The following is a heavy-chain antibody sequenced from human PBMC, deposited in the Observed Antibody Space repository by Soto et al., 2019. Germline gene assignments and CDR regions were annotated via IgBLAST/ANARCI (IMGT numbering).Heavy chain of an antibody. V-gene: IGHV4-31*02. Sequence: HPGKGLEWLGYIYYSGSTYYNPSLKSRITMSLDTSKNQFSLKLSSVTAADTAVYYCARQYHSIGHWFDYWGEGILVTGSS. J-gene: IGHJ4*02. CDR3: ARQYHSIGHWFDY. CDR2: IYYSGST. D-gene: IGHD3-22*01.